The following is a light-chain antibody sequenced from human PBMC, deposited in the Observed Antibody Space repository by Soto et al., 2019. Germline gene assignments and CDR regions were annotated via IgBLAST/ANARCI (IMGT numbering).Light chain of an antibody. CDR3: QQYHTYPIT. Sequence: DIQMTQSPSALSASVGDRVTISCRASQSIGSWLAWYQQKPEKAPKLLIFKASGLESGVPSRFSGSGSGTEFTLTITSLQPDDFATYYCQQYHTYPITFGGGTKVEIK. J-gene: IGKJ4*01. CDR2: KAS. V-gene: IGKV1-5*03. CDR1: QSIGSW.